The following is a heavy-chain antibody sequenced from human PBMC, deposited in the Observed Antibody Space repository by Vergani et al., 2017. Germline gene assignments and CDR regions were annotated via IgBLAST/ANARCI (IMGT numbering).Heavy chain of an antibody. Sequence: QVQLQESGPGLVKPSQTLSLTCTVSGGSISSGDYYWSWIRQPPGKGLEWIGYIYYSGSTYYNPSLKSRVTISVDTSKNQFSLKLSSVTDADTAVYYCARGDCSGGSCYPEWGQGTLVTVSS. CDR1: GGSISSGDYY. V-gene: IGHV4-30-4*01. J-gene: IGHJ4*02. D-gene: IGHD2-15*01. CDR2: IYYSGST. CDR3: ARGDCSGGSCYPE.